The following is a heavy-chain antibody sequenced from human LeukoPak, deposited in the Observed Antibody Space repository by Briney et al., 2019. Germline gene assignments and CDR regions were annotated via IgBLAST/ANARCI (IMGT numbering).Heavy chain of an antibody. V-gene: IGHV3-53*01. D-gene: IGHD3-10*01. J-gene: IGHJ4*02. CDR1: GFIVSDNY. CDR2: IYPVGT. CDR3: AKDRVLLWFGELDY. Sequence: PGGSLRLSCAASGFIVSDNYVTWVRQAPGKGLEWVSVIYPVGTYYAESVKGRFSISRDKSKNTVYLQMNSLRADDTAVYYCAKDRVLLWFGELDYWGQGTLVTVSS.